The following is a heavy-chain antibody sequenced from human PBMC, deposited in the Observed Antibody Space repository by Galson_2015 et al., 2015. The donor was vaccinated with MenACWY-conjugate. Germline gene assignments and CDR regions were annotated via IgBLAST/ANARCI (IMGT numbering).Heavy chain of an antibody. D-gene: IGHD6-19*01. Sequence: ETLSLTCAAYGGSFSGYYWSWIRQPPGKGLEWIGEINHSGSTNYNPSLKSRVTISVDTSKNQFSLKLSSVTAADTAVYYCASASLASSGWSNWFDPWGQGTLVTVSS. CDR2: INHSGST. V-gene: IGHV4-34*01. J-gene: IGHJ5*02. CDR3: ASASLASSGWSNWFDP. CDR1: GGSFSGYY.